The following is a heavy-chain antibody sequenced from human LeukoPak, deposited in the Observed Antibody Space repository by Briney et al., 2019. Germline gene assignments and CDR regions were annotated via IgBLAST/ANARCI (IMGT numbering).Heavy chain of an antibody. CDR2: IRYDGSNK. J-gene: IGHJ4*02. V-gene: IGHV3-30*02. Sequence: GGSLRLSCAASGFTFSSYGMHWVRQAPGKGLEWVAFIRYDGSNKYYADSVKGRFTISRDNSKNTLYLQMNSLRAEDTAVYYCAKDKGYCSSTSCPPLYYFDYWGQGTLVTVSS. CDR3: AKDKGYCSSTSCPPLYYFDY. D-gene: IGHD2-2*01. CDR1: GFTFSSYG.